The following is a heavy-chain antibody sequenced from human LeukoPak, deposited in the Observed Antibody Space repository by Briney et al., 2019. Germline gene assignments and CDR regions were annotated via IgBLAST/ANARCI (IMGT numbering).Heavy chain of an antibody. CDR1: GFTFSSYW. CDR3: AKEATMIVVTYYMDV. Sequence: GGSLRLSCAASGFTFSSYWMSWVRQAPGKGLECVANIKQDGSEKYYVDSVKGRFTISRDNAKNSLYLQMNSLRAEDTAVYYCAKEATMIVVTYYMDVWGKGTTVTISS. D-gene: IGHD3-22*01. J-gene: IGHJ6*03. CDR2: IKQDGSEK. V-gene: IGHV3-7*01.